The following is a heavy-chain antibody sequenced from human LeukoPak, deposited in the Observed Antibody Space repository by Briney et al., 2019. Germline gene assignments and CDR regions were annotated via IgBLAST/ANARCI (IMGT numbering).Heavy chain of an antibody. D-gene: IGHD5-12*01. V-gene: IGHV4-4*07. CDR3: ARGMAEAYDYNWFDP. Sequence: SETLSLTCTVSGGSVSNYYWSWVRQPAGKGLEWIGRIYGSGTTRYNPSLQSRVTMSVDVSKDQFSLKLTSMTAADTAVYFCARGMAEAYDYNWFDPWGQGILVTVSS. CDR2: IYGSGTT. CDR1: GGSVSNYY. J-gene: IGHJ5*02.